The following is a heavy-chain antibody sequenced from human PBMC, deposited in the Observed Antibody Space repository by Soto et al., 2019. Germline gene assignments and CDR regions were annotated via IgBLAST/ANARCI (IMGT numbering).Heavy chain of an antibody. V-gene: IGHV4-4*07. CDR1: GGSISSYY. D-gene: IGHD2-15*01. CDR2: IYTSGST. Sequence: SETLSLTCTVSGGSISSYYWSWIRQPAGKGLEWIGRIYTSGSTNYNPSLKSRVTMSVDTSKNQFSLKLSSVTAADTAVYFCAREERYCSGGMCSDGLDVWGQGTTVTVSS. J-gene: IGHJ6*02. CDR3: AREERYCSGGMCSDGLDV.